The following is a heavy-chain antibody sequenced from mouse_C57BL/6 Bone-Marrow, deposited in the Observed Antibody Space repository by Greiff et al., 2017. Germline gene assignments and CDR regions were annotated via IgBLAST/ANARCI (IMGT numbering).Heavy chain of an antibody. Sequence: VQLQQPGAELVKPGASVKMSCKASGYTFTSYWITWVKQRPGQGLEWIGDIYPGSGSTNYNEKFKSKATLTVDTSSSTAYMQLSSLTSEDAAVYYCAKSDYYGSSWNYFDYWGQGTTLTVSS. J-gene: IGHJ2*01. CDR3: AKSDYYGSSWNYFDY. CDR2: IYPGSGST. V-gene: IGHV1-55*01. CDR1: GYTFTSYW. D-gene: IGHD1-1*01.